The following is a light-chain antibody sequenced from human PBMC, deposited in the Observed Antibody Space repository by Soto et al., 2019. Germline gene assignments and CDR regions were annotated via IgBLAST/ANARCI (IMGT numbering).Light chain of an antibody. Sequence: QSVLTQPPSLSAAPGQKVTISCTGTSSNIGNNYVSWYQQLPGTAPKLLIYENNKQPSGIPDRFSGSKSGTSATLGITGLQTGDEADYYCGTWDSSLSAGVFGGGTQLTVL. CDR2: ENN. J-gene: IGLJ3*02. CDR3: GTWDSSLSAGV. CDR1: SSNIGNNY. V-gene: IGLV1-51*02.